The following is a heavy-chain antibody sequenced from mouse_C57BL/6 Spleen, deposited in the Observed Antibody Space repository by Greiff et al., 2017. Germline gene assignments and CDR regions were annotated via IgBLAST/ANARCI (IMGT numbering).Heavy chain of an antibody. V-gene: IGHV1-53*01. CDR1: GYTFTSYW. D-gene: IGHD3-2*02. Sequence: QVQLQQPGTELVKPGASVKLSCKASGYTFTSYWMHWVKQRPGQGLEWIGNINPSNGGTNYNEKFKSKATLTVDKSSSTAYMQLSSLTSEDSAVYYCARSRGAAQAPTPAWFAYWGQGTLVIVSA. CDR2: INPSNGGT. J-gene: IGHJ3*01. CDR3: ARSRGAAQAPTPAWFAY.